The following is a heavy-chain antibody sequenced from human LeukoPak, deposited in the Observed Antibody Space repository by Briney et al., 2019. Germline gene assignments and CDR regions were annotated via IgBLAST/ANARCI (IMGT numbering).Heavy chain of an antibody. D-gene: IGHD3-10*01. CDR1: GGSITDYF. CDR3: ARVGDLFGAHRVRGLPPDYYYMDV. J-gene: IGHJ6*03. V-gene: IGHV4-34*01. Sequence: SETLSLTCGLSGGSITDYFYNWVRQPPGKGLEWIGEINHSGSSTYNPSLKSRVIISVDTSKNQFSLQLTSVTAADTAVYYCARVGDLFGAHRVRGLPPDYYYMDVWGKGTMVTVSS. CDR2: INHSGSS.